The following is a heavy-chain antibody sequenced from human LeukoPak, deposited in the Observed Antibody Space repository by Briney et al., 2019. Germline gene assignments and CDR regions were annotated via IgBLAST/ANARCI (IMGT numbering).Heavy chain of an antibody. Sequence: GRSLRLSCATSGFIFSAYTVHWVRQAPGKGLEWVALMLGDGEKEHYADSVKGRFTISRDNSKSTLYLQMNSLRTEDTAVYFCATLRYGLGSYYADYWGQGTLVTVSS. J-gene: IGHJ4*02. CDR1: GFIFSAYT. CDR3: ATLRYGLGSYYADY. D-gene: IGHD3-10*01. V-gene: IGHV3-30*04. CDR2: MLGDGEKE.